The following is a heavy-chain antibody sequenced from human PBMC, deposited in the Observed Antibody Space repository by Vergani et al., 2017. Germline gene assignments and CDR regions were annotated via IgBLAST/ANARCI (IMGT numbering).Heavy chain of an antibody. Sequence: VQLVQSGGGLVQPGGSLRLSCAASGFTLSNYAMSWVRQAPGKGLEWVSGISWNSGSIGYADSVKGRFTISRDNAKNSLYLQMNSLRAEDTALYYCAKGRTYDSSGYYDAFDIWGQGTMVTVSS. CDR1: GFTLSNYA. J-gene: IGHJ3*02. CDR3: AKGRTYDSSGYYDAFDI. CDR2: ISWNSGSI. D-gene: IGHD3-22*01. V-gene: IGHV3-9*01.